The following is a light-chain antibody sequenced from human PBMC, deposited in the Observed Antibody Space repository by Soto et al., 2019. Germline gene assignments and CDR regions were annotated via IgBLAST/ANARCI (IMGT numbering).Light chain of an antibody. CDR3: SSYTSSSTVI. V-gene: IGLV2-14*01. CDR1: SSDVGGYKF. J-gene: IGLJ2*01. Sequence: QSALTQPASVSGSPGQSITISCTGTSSDVGGYKFVSWYQQHPGKAPKLMICDVSNRPSGVSNRFSGSKSGNTASLTISGLHAEDEADYYCSSYTSSSTVIFGGGTQLTVL. CDR2: DVS.